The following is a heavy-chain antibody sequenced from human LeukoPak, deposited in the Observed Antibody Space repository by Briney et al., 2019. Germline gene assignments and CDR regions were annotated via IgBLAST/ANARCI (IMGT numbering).Heavy chain of an antibody. J-gene: IGHJ4*02. Sequence: GGSLRLSCAASGFTFSSYSMNWVRQAPGKGLEWVSSISSSSSYIYYADSVKGRFTISRDNAKNSLYLQMNSLRAEDTAVYYCAGDTPPGGEYYFEYWGQGALVTVSS. V-gene: IGHV3-21*01. CDR3: AGDTPPGGEYYFEY. D-gene: IGHD3-16*01. CDR1: GFTFSSYS. CDR2: ISSSSSYI.